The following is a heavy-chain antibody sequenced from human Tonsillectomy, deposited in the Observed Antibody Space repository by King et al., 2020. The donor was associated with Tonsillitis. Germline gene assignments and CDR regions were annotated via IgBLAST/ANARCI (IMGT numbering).Heavy chain of an antibody. V-gene: IGHV5-51*01. D-gene: IGHD4-17*01. CDR3: ARYCGEPPYYYGMDV. CDR2: INPGDSDT. CDR1: GYSFTTYW. J-gene: IGHJ6*02. Sequence: QLVQSGAEVKKPGESLKISCKGSGYSFTTYWIGWVRQMPGKGLEWMGSINPGDSDTTYTPSFQGQVTVSADKSISTVYLQWSSLKATDTAMYYCARYCGEPPYYYGMDVWGQGTTVTVSS.